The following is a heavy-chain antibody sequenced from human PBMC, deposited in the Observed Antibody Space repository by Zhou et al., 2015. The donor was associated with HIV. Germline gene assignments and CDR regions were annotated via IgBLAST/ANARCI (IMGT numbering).Heavy chain of an antibody. CDR1: GGTFSGSD. Sequence: LVQSGTEVRKPGSSVKVSCKASGGTFSGSDLSWVRQAPGQGLEWMGGLMPVLSITNYARKFRGRITITADESTRTMYMGLTSLTSEDTAIYYCARKSESHYFAFDIWGQGTMVTVSS. CDR2: LMPVLSIT. V-gene: IGHV1-69*01. D-gene: IGHD2-21*01. J-gene: IGHJ3*02. CDR3: ARKSESHYFAFDI.